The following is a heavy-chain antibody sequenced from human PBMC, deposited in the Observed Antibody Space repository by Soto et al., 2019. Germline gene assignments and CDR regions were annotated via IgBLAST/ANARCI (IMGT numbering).Heavy chain of an antibody. CDR3: VTGYHSDY. D-gene: IGHD5-18*01. V-gene: IGHV3-7*03. J-gene: IGHJ4*02. CDR2: IKKDGSEK. CDR1: GISTSSYW. Sequence: EEQLVESGGALVRPGEPLRLSCAASGISTSSYWMGWVRQAPGRGLEWVASIKKDGSEKYYMDSLKGRFTISRDNALNSLYLQMNSLRAEDTAVYFCVTGYHSDYWGQGTLVTVSS.